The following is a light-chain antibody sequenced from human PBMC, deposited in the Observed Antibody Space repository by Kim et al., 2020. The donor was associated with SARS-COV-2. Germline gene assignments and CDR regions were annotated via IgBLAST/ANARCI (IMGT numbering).Light chain of an antibody. CDR2: GRH. V-gene: IGLV3-19*01. J-gene: IGLJ2*01. CDR3: QSGDTTENL. CDR1: SLRSFY. Sequence: SSELTQDPAVSVALGQTVRITCQGDSLRSFYASWYQQRPGQAPILVIFGRHNRPSGIPDRFSGSSSGNTATMTITGAQAEDEADYYCQSGDTTENLFGGGTQLTVL.